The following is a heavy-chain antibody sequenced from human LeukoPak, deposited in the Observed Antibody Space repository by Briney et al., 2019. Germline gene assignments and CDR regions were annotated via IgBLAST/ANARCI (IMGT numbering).Heavy chain of an antibody. Sequence: SETLSLTCTVSGGSISSYYWSWIRQPPGKGLEWIGYIYYSGSTNYNPSLKSRVAISVDTSKNQFSLKLSSVTAADTAVYYCARGYGDYVGFWFDPWGQGTPVTVSS. V-gene: IGHV4-59*01. J-gene: IGHJ5*02. D-gene: IGHD4-17*01. CDR3: ARGYGDYVGFWFDP. CDR2: IYYSGST. CDR1: GGSISSYY.